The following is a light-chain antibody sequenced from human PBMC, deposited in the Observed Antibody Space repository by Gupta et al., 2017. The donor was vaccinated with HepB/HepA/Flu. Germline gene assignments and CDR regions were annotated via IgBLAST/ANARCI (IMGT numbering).Light chain of an antibody. CDR3: QQYNNWPRT. Sequence: ELVMTQPPATLPVSPGERATLSCRASQSVSSNLAWYQQKPGQAPRLLIYGASTRATGIPARFSGSGSGTEFTLTISSLQSEDFAVYYCQQYNNWPRTFGQGTKLEIK. J-gene: IGKJ2*01. V-gene: IGKV3-15*01. CDR2: GAS. CDR1: QSVSSN.